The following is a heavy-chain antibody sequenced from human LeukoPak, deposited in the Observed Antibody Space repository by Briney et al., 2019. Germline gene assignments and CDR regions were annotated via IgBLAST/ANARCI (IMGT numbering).Heavy chain of an antibody. CDR2: SKWYN. CDR3: ARGPSGYDLDYYYGMDV. D-gene: IGHD5-12*01. V-gene: IGHV6-1*01. Sequence: SKWYNDYAVSVKSRITINPDTSKNQFSLQLNSVTPEDTAVYYCARGPSGYDLDYYYGMDVWGQGTTVTVSS. J-gene: IGHJ6*02.